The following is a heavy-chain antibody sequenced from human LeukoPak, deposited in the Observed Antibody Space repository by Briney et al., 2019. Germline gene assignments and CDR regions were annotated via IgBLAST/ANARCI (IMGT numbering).Heavy chain of an antibody. CDR3: ARDYAYSNYYCGYFYGMDV. D-gene: IGHD4-11*01. Sequence: PGGSLRLSCAASGFTFSDYWMHWVRQAPGKGLVWVSRINSDGSSLSYADSVKGRLTISRDNAKNTLYLQMNSLRAEDTAVYYCARDYAYSNYYCGYFYGMDVWGQGTTVTVSS. CDR2: INSDGSSL. J-gene: IGHJ6*02. CDR1: GFTFSDYW. V-gene: IGHV3-74*01.